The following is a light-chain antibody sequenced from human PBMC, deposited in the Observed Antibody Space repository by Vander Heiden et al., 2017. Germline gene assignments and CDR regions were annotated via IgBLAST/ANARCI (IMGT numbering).Light chain of an antibody. Sequence: QAVVTQEPSLTVSPGGTVTLTCGSSSGVVTSSHYPYWIQQKPGLAPRTVIYDAVKKPAWTPARFAGSLFGDKAALTLSGAQAEDEADYYCLPSDGGFWVFGGGTRLTVL. J-gene: IGLJ3*02. CDR2: DAV. V-gene: IGLV7-46*01. CDR3: LPSDGGFWV. CDR1: SGVVTSSHY.